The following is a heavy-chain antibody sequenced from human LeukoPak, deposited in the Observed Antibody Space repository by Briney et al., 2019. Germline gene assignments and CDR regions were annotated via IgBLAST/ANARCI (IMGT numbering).Heavy chain of an antibody. CDR1: GFTFSSHW. Sequence: GGSLRLXCAASGFTFSSHWMHWVRQAPGKGLVWVSRIISDGSTTNYADSVKGRFTISRDNAKNTLYLQMYSLRAEDTAVYYCARGHVSGSDRHWDYWGQGALVTVSS. CDR3: ARGHVSGSDRHWDY. V-gene: IGHV3-74*01. D-gene: IGHD3-10*01. CDR2: IISDGSTT. J-gene: IGHJ4*02.